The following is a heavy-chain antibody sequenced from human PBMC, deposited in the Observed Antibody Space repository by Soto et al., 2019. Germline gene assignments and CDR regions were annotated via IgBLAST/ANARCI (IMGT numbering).Heavy chain of an antibody. Sequence: PGGSLRLSCAASGFTFSSYTLHWLRQAPGKGLEWVSTISSSSTYMYYADSVKGRFTISRDNAKNSLYLQMNSLRAEDTAIYYCATFYGSGSLGSFDYWGQGTLVTVSS. CDR3: ATFYGSGSLGSFDY. J-gene: IGHJ4*02. V-gene: IGHV3-21*01. CDR2: ISSSSTYM. CDR1: GFTFSSYT. D-gene: IGHD3-10*01.